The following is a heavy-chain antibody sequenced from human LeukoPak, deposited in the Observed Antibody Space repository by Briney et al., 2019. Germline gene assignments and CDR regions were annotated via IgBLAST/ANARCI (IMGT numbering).Heavy chain of an antibody. CDR2: ISGYNGKT. D-gene: IGHD1-26*01. CDR3: ATDSGSYPNWFDP. V-gene: IGHV1-18*01. CDR1: GYTFNTYG. J-gene: IGHJ5*02. Sequence: ASVKVSCKASGYTFNTYGITWVRQAPGQGLEWMGWISGYNGKTNYAQKFQGRVTITADESTSTAYMELSSLKSEDTAVYYCATDSGSYPNWFDPWGQGALVTVSS.